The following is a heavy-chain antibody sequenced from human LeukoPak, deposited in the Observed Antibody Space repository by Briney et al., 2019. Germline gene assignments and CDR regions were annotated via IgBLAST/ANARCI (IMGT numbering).Heavy chain of an antibody. V-gene: IGHV4-34*01. J-gene: IGHJ3*02. D-gene: IGHD2-15*01. CDR2: INHSGST. Sequence: KPSETLSLTCAVYGGSFSGYYWSWIRQPPGKGLGWIGEINHSGSTNYNPSLKSRVTISVDPSKNQFSLKLSSVTAADTAVYYCARGLRLLPPRFDIWGQGTMVTVSS. CDR1: GGSFSGYY. CDR3: ARGLRLLPPRFDI.